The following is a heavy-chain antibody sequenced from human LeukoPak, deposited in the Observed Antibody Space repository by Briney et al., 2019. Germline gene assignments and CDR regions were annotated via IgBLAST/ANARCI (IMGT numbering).Heavy chain of an antibody. CDR3: ARDDYDFWSGYHSW. D-gene: IGHD3-3*01. V-gene: IGHV4-4*07. CDR2: IYTSGST. Sequence: SETLSLTCTVSGGSISSYYWSWIRQPAGKGLEWIGRIYTSGSTNYNPSLKSRVTMSVDTSKNQFSLKLSSVTAADTAVYYCARDDYDFWSGYHSWWGQGTLVTVSS. CDR1: GGSISSYY. J-gene: IGHJ4*02.